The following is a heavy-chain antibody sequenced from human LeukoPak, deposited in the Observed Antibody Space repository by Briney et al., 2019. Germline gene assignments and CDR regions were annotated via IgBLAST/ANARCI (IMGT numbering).Heavy chain of an antibody. CDR1: GGSFSGYY. CDR3: ARGLARGVIPPVRRWFDP. J-gene: IGHJ5*02. Sequence: SETLSLTCAVYGGSFSGYYWSWIRQPPGKGLEWIGEINHSGSTNYNPSLKSRVTISVDTSKDQFSLKLSSVTAADTAVYYCARGLARGVIPPVRRWFDPWGQGTLVTVSS. CDR2: INHSGST. V-gene: IGHV4-34*01. D-gene: IGHD3-10*01.